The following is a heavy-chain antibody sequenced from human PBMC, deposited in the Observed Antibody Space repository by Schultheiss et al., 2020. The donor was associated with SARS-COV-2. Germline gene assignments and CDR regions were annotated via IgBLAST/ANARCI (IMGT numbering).Heavy chain of an antibody. Sequence: SETLSLTCTVSGGSISSYYWSWIRQPPGKGLEWIGEINHSGSTNYNPSLKSQVTISVDTSKNQFSLKLSSVTAADTAVYYCARPAWGGRGYRPGYFDYWGQGTLVTVSS. CDR3: ARPAWGGRGYRPGYFDY. J-gene: IGHJ4*02. CDR1: GGSISSYY. V-gene: IGHV4-34*01. CDR2: INHSGST. D-gene: IGHD6-25*01.